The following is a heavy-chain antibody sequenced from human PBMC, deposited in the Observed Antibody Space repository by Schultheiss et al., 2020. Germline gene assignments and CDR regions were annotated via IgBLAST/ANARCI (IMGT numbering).Heavy chain of an antibody. D-gene: IGHD3-10*01. CDR3: ARDFDIALVKGFWFDP. CDR1: GFSYSTYG. J-gene: IGHJ5*02. CDR2: IRYDGSNK. Sequence: GGSLRLSCAASGFSYSTYGMHWVRQAPGKGLEWVAVIRYDGSNKYYADSVKGRFTISRDNSKNRLYLQMNSLRAEDTAVYYCARDFDIALVKGFWFDPWGHGTLVTVSS. V-gene: IGHV3-33*01.